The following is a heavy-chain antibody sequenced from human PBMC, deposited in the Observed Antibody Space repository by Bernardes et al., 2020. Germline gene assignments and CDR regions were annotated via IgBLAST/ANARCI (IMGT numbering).Heavy chain of an antibody. CDR2: IHYRGST. Sequence: SETLSLTCTVSGGFISSSSTYFWAWVRQPPGKGLEWIGSIHYRGSTYYNQSLKSRVTLSVDTSENLFLLKLTSVTAAVTAVYSCARLTYGRVFDNWGQGILVTVSS. CDR3: ARLTYGRVFDN. V-gene: IGHV4-39*01. CDR1: GGFISSSSTYF. D-gene: IGHD4-17*01. J-gene: IGHJ4*02.